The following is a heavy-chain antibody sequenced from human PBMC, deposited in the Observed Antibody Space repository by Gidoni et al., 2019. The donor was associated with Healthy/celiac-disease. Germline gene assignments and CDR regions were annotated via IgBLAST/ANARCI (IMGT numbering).Heavy chain of an antibody. J-gene: IGHJ6*02. CDR3: ARLGRLNLYYYYGMYV. D-gene: IGHD5-12*01. V-gene: IGHV5-10-1*01. Sequence: ISGKGLEWMGRIDPSDSYTNYSPSFQGHVTISADKSISTAYLQWSSLKASDTAMYYCARLGRLNLYYYYGMYVWGQGTTVTVSS. CDR2: IDPSDSYT.